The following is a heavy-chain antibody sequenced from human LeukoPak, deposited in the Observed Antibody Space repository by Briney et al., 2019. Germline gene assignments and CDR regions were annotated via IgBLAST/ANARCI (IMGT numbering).Heavy chain of an antibody. J-gene: IGHJ4*02. CDR1: GFTFSTYW. CDR3: ARTILTGYNF. V-gene: IGHV3-7*03. CDR2: ISPDGSEK. Sequence: PGGYLRLSCASSGFTFSTYWMTWVRQAPGKGLEWVANISPDGSEKSHVDSVKGRFTVSRDNAENSLYLQMNSLTAEDTAVYYCARTILTGYNFWGQGTLVTVSS. D-gene: IGHD3-9*01.